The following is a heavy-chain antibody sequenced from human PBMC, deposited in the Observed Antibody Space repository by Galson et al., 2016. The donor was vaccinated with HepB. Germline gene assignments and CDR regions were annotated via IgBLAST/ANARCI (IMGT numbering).Heavy chain of an antibody. CDR3: ARSAYYKYGSGSYNDY. CDR2: ITSSSTTI. V-gene: IGHV3-48*04. J-gene: IGHJ4*02. CDR1: GFTFSAYS. Sequence: SLRLSCAASGFTFSAYSMNWVRQAPGKGLEWLSYITSSSTTIYSADSVKGRFTVSRDNAKNSLYLQMNSLRAEDTAVYYCARSAYYKYGSGSYNDYWGQGTLVTVSS. D-gene: IGHD3-10*01.